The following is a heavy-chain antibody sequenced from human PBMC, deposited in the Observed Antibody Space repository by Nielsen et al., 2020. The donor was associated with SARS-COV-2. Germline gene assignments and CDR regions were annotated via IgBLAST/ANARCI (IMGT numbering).Heavy chain of an antibody. V-gene: IGHV3-30-3*01. J-gene: IGHJ6*02. CDR2: ISYDGSNK. D-gene: IGHD1-26*01. CDR3: ARDRVGATSIGYYYYYYGMDV. Sequence: GESLKISCAASGFTFSSYAMHWVRQAPGKGLEWVAVISYDGSNKYYADSVKGRFTISRDNSKNTLYLQMNSLRAGDTAVYYCARDRVGATSIGYYYYYYGMDVWGQGTTVTVSS. CDR1: GFTFSSYA.